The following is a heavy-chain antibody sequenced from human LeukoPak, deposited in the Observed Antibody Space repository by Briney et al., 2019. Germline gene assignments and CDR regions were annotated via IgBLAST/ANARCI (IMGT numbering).Heavy chain of an antibody. CDR1: GFIFSTLW. J-gene: IGHJ5*02. V-gene: IGHV3-7*04. CDR3: ARVYSAVNSWFDR. CDR2: IKQDGSEK. D-gene: IGHD5-18*01. Sequence: GGSLRLSCEASGFIFSTLWMSWLRQAPGKGPEWLANIKQDGSEKKYLGSVEGRFTISRDNAKNSLFLQMDSLRAEDTAVYYCARVYSAVNSWFDRWGQGTPVTVSS.